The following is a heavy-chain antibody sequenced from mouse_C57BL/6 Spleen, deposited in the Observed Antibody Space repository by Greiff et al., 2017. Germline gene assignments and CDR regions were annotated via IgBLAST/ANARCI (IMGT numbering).Heavy chain of an antibody. V-gene: IGHV1-64*01. J-gene: IGHJ1*03. Sequence: QVQLQQPGAELVKPGASVKLSCKASGYTFTSYWMHWVKQRPGQGLEWIGMIHPNSGSTNYNEKFKSKATLTVDKSSSTAYMQLSSLTSEDSAVYYCAPFYGYDGVFDVWGTGTTVTVSS. CDR2: IHPNSGST. CDR1: GYTFTSYW. D-gene: IGHD2-2*01. CDR3: APFYGYDGVFDV.